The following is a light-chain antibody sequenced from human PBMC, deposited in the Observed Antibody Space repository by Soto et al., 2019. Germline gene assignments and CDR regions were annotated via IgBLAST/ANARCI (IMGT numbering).Light chain of an antibody. Sequence: QSVLTQPPSASASLGASVTLTCTLSSGYSNYKVDWYQQRPGKGPRFVMRVGTGGIVGSKGDGIPDRFSVLGSGLNRYLTIKNIQEEDESDYHCGADHGSGSNLYVFGTGTKLT. CDR2: VGTGGIVG. V-gene: IGLV9-49*01. J-gene: IGLJ1*01. CDR1: SGYSNYK. CDR3: GADHGSGSNLYV.